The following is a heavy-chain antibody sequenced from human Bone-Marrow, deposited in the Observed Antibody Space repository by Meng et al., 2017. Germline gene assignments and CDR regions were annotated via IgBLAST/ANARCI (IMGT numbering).Heavy chain of an antibody. V-gene: IGHV1-69*01. CDR2: IIPIFGTA. J-gene: IGHJ5*02. D-gene: IGHD3-10*01. Sequence: QGTLGRYGAEVKKPGSSVKVSWKAAGGTFSSYAISWVRQAPGQGLEWMGGIIPIFGTANYAQKFQGRVTITADESTSTAYMELSSLRSEDTAVYYCARRRWFGELLFPFDPWGQGTLVTVSS. CDR1: GGTFSSYA. CDR3: ARRRWFGELLFPFDP.